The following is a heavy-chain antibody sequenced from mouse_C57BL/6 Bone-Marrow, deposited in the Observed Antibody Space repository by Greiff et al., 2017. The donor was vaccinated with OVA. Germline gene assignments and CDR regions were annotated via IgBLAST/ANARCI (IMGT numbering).Heavy chain of an antibody. CDR2: ISDGGSYT. J-gene: IGHJ4*01. D-gene: IGHD2-2*01. CDR1: GFTFSSYA. CDR3: AIYYGYDGDY. Sequence: EVMLVESGGGLVKPGGSLKLSCAASGFTFSSYAMSWVRQTPEKRLEWVATISDGGSYTYYPDNVKGRFTISRDNAKNNLYLQMSHLKSEDTAMYYCAIYYGYDGDYWGQGTSVTVSS. V-gene: IGHV5-4*03.